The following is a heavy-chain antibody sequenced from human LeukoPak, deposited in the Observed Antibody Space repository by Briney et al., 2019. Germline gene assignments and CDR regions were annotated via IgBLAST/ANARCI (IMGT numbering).Heavy chain of an antibody. CDR2: IGAFNGNT. J-gene: IGHJ3*02. D-gene: IGHD3-22*01. V-gene: IGHV1-18*01. Sequence: VASVKVSCKASGCSFDRYGISWVRQAPGQGLEWLGWIGAFNGNTNYAQNLQGRVTMTADTSTTTAYMELRSLSSDDTAVYYCARDFLSYDGSENHFEDTFDIWGQGTMVTVSS. CDR1: GCSFDRYG. CDR3: ARDFLSYDGSENHFEDTFDI.